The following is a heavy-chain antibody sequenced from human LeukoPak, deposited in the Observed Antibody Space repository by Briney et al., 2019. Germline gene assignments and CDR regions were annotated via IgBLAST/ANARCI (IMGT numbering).Heavy chain of an antibody. V-gene: IGHV4-30-4*01. J-gene: IGHJ4*02. Sequence: PSETLSLTCTVSGGSISSGDYYWSWIRQPPGKGLEWIGYIYYSGSTYYNPSLKSRVTISVDTSKNQFSLKLSSVTAADTAVYYCARVVYGSGSRDYYFDYWGQGTLVTVSS. CDR3: ARVVYGSGSRDYYFDY. D-gene: IGHD3-10*01. CDR2: IYYSGST. CDR1: GGSISSGDYY.